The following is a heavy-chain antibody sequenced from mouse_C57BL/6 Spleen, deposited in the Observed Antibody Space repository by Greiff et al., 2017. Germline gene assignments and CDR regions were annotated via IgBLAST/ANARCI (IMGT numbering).Heavy chain of an antibody. Sequence: VMLVESGPGLVAPSQRLSITCTVSGFSLTSYGVHWVRQPPGKGLEWLVVIWSDGSTTYNSALKSRLSIIKGNSKSQVFLKMNSLQTDDTAMYDCARHSGSSSHYAMDYWGQGTSVTVAS. CDR3: ARHSGSSSHYAMDY. D-gene: IGHD1-1*01. J-gene: IGHJ4*01. CDR1: GFSLTSYG. V-gene: IGHV2-6-1*01. CDR2: IWSDGST.